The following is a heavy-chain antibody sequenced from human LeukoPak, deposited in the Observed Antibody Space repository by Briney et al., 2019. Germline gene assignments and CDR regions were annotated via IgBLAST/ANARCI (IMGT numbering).Heavy chain of an antibody. V-gene: IGHV1-2*02. CDR3: VRESGDSDSTFDY. Sequence: GASVKVSCKASGYTFTGYYLHWVRQAPGQGLEWMGWINPNSGGTNYAQKFQGRVTMTRDTSISTAYMELSRLTSDDTAVYYCVRESGDSDSTFDYWGQGSLVTVSS. CDR2: INPNSGGT. CDR1: GYTFTGYY. D-gene: IGHD7-27*01. J-gene: IGHJ4*02.